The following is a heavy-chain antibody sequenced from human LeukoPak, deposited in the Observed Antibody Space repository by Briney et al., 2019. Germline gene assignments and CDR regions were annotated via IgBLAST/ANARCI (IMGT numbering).Heavy chain of an antibody. Sequence: GGSLRLSCAASGFTFSRNGMHWVRQAPGKGLEWVAVIADDGRDKHHADSVKGRFTISRDNSKNTLHLQMNSLRAEDTAAYYCAKDSALSAASYYFDYWGQGTLVTVSS. V-gene: IGHV3-30*18. CDR2: IADDGRDK. CDR1: GFTFSRNG. J-gene: IGHJ4*02. CDR3: AKDSALSAASYYFDY. D-gene: IGHD6-13*01.